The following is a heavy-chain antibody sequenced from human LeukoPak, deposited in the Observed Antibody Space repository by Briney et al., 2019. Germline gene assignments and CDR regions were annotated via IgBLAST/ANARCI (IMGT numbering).Heavy chain of an antibody. Sequence: TGGSLRLSCSASRFTFTNYAIHWVRQAPGKGLEWVTVAWYDGSNKYYGGSVKGRFTISRDNSKNMVYLQMNSLRAEDTAVYYCARSLRFGDPYGGMDVWGQGTTVTVSS. J-gene: IGHJ6*02. V-gene: IGHV3-33*01. CDR1: RFTFTNYA. CDR3: ARSLRFGDPYGGMDV. CDR2: AWYDGSNK. D-gene: IGHD3-10*01.